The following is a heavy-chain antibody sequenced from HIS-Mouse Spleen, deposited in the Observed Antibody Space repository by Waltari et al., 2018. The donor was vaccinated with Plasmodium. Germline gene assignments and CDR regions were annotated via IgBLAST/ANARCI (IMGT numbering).Heavy chain of an antibody. V-gene: IGHV4-59*08. CDR1: GGSISSYY. J-gene: IGHJ4*02. D-gene: IGHD5-18*01. CDR3: ARLRYSYGYFDY. Sequence: QVQLQESGPGLVKPSETLSLTCTVSGGSISSYYWSWIRQPPGKGLEWIGYIYYSGSTNYNPSRKSRVTRSVDTSKNQFSLKLSSVTAADTAVYYCARLRYSYGYFDYWGQGTLVTVSS. CDR2: IYYSGST.